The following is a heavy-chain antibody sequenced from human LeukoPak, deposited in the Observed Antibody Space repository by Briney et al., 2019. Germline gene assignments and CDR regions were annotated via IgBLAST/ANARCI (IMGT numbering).Heavy chain of an antibody. CDR1: GFTVNSKY. Sequence: GGSLRLSCAASGFTVNSKYMSWVRQAPGKGLEWVSAISGSGGSTYYADSVKGRFTISRDNSKNTLYLQMNSLRAEDTAVYYCAKVGVPATMELGTRGVATTIELDYWGQGTLVTVSS. D-gene: IGHD2-2*01. J-gene: IGHJ4*02. CDR3: AKVGVPATMELGTRGVATTIELDY. CDR2: ISGSGGST. V-gene: IGHV3-23*01.